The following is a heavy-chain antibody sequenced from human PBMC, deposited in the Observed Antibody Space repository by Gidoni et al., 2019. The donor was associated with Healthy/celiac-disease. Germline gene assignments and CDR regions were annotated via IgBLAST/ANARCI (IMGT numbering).Heavy chain of an antibody. CDR1: GFTFSSYA. Sequence: EVQLLESGGGLVQPGGSLRLSCAASGFTFSSYAMIWVRQSPGKGREWVSSISGSVGSTYSADSGKGRFTISRYNSKNTLYLQMNSLRAEDTAVYYCAKDAGIAVAGWWGYWGQGTLVTVSS. D-gene: IGHD6-19*01. CDR3: AKDAGIAVAGWWGY. J-gene: IGHJ4*02. CDR2: ISGSVGST. V-gene: IGHV3-23*01.